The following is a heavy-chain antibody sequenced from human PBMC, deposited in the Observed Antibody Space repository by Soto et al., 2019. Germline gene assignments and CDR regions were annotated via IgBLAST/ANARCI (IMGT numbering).Heavy chain of an antibody. CDR3: AMRGNQLPWFGEAPSDS. D-gene: IGHD3-10*01. J-gene: IGHJ5*01. CDR2: ICSSDCAI. V-gene: IGHV3-11*01. Sequence: GGSLRLSCAASGFTFSNYYMSWIRQAPGKGLEWVWYICSSDCAIYYRESLQGRVTISRDNSKNSLYLQWNSLRAEDTAMYYCAMRGNQLPWFGEAPSDSWGQGTMVTVSS. CDR1: GFTFSNYY.